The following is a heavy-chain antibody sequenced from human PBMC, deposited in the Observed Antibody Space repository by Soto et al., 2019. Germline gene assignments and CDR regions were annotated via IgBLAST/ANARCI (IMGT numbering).Heavy chain of an antibody. Sequence: GGSLRLSCAGAGFTPTTTPLSWVRQPPGKGLEWVTTISGTASRTYYVDSVKGRFFISRDNSKNKVTLQMNTLTLDDTAVYYCATSFRYFDNWGQGTRVTVSS. CDR1: GFTPTTTP. V-gene: IGHV3-23*01. CDR2: ISGTASRT. J-gene: IGHJ4*02. D-gene: IGHD3-9*01. CDR3: ATSFRYFDN.